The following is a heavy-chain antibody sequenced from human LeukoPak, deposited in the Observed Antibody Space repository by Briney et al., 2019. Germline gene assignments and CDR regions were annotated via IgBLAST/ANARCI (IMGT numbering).Heavy chain of an antibody. CDR1: GGSIINSGYY. CDR3: TREVRSAWASFDP. Sequence: TETLSLTCTVSGGSIINSGYYWGWIRQPPGKGLEWIGSVYYSGNTYYNPSLKSRVTISVDTSKNQFSLKLRSVTAADTAMYYCTREVRSAWASFDPWGQGTLVIVSS. CDR2: VYYSGNT. D-gene: IGHD1-26*01. J-gene: IGHJ5*02. V-gene: IGHV4-39*02.